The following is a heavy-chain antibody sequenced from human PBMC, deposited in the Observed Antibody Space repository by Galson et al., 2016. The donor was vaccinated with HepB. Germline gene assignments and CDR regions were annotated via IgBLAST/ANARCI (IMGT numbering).Heavy chain of an antibody. V-gene: IGHV4-4*02. CDR1: GVSISVNKW. Sequence: SETLSLTCAVSGVSISVNKWWSWVRQCPGKGLEWIGGIHHSGSTNYNPSLKSRNTISVDKSKNQFSMKVNSLTAADTAMYYCAATTPSSDWCPGFHPWGQGTLVTLSS. J-gene: IGHJ5*02. CDR3: AATTPSSDWCPGFHP. CDR2: IHHSGST. D-gene: IGHD3-9*01.